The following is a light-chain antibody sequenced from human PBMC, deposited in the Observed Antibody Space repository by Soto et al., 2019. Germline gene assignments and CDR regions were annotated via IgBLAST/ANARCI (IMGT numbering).Light chain of an antibody. CDR2: DAS. J-gene: IGKJ5*01. CDR1: QSVSSY. V-gene: IGKV3-11*01. CDR3: QQRSNWPPIT. Sequence: EIVLTQSPATLSLSPGERATLSCRASQSVSSYLAWYQQKPGQAPRLLIYDASNRATGIPARFSGSGSGTDFTLTIISLEPEDFAVYYCQQRSNWPPITVGQGTRLEIK.